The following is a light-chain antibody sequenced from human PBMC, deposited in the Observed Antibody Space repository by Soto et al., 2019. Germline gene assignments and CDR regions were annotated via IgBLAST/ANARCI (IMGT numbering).Light chain of an antibody. Sequence: IELTHCTGTLSLSPGESATLSCRASQGVSSSYLAGYPQKPGQATRLLXXGEXSRATGIPERFSGSGSGKDFTLTISRLEPEDFSVYYCQQYGRSPTITFGQGTRLEIK. V-gene: IGKV3-20*01. CDR3: QQYGRSPTIT. CDR2: GEX. J-gene: IGKJ5*01. CDR1: QGVSSSY.